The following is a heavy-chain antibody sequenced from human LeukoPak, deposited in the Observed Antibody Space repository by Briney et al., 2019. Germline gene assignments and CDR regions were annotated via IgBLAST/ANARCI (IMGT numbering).Heavy chain of an antibody. CDR1: GGTFSSYA. J-gene: IGHJ5*02. CDR3: ARYGSGSFKNYWFDP. V-gene: IGHV1-69*13. CDR2: IIPIFGTA. Sequence: SVKVSCKVSGGTFSSYAISWVRQAPGQGLEWMGGIIPIFGTANYAQKFQGRVTITADESTSTAYMELSSLRSEDTAVYYCARYGSGSFKNYWFDPWGQGTLVTVSS. D-gene: IGHD3-10*01.